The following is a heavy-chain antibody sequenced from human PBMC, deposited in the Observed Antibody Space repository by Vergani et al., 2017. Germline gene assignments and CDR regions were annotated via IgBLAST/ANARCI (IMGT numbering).Heavy chain of an antibody. J-gene: IGHJ4*02. CDR3: ATHLATPSPPDGRDYFDL. D-gene: IGHD2-21*01. CDR2: IRNKANRYTT. CDR1: GFTFTDAW. V-gene: IGHV3-15*05. Sequence: EVQLVESGGGLVKSGGSIRLSCVASGFTFTDAWMSWVRQAPGKGLEWIGHIRNKANRYTTEYAPSVKGRFIISRDDSRNTLYLDGISLETEDTAVYYYATHLATPSPPDGRDYFDLWGQGTLVTVSS.